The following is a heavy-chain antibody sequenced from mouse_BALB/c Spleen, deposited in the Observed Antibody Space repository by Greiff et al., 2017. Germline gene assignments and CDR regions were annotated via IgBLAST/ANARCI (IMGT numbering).Heavy chain of an antibody. CDR3: ARSAGLYAMDY. Sequence: ESGPGLVKPSQSLSLTCTVTGYSITSDYAWNWIRQFPGNKLEWMGYISYSGSTSYNPSLKSRISITRDTSKNQFFLQLNSVTTEDTATYYCARSAGLYAMDYWGQGTSVTVSS. J-gene: IGHJ4*01. V-gene: IGHV3-2*02. CDR1: GYSITSDYA. CDR2: ISYSGST.